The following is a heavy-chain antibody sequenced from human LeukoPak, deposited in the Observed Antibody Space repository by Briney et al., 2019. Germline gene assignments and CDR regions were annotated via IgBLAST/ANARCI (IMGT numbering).Heavy chain of an antibody. CDR1: GFTFSSYG. D-gene: IGHD3-16*01. V-gene: IGHV3-30*02. CDR3: AKRADYYDSSRALYDAFDL. CDR2: IRYDGSNK. Sequence: TGGFLRLSCAASGFTFSSYGMHWVRQAPGKGLEWVAFIRYDGSNKYYADSVKGRFTISRDNSKNTLFLQMNSLRVADTAVYYCAKRADYYDSSRALYDAFDLWGQGTMVTVSS. J-gene: IGHJ3*01.